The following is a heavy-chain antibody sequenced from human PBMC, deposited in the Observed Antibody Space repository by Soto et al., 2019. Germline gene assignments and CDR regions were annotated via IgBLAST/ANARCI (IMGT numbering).Heavy chain of an antibody. D-gene: IGHD2-8*01. Sequence: EVPLLESGGGFIHPGGSLRLSCAASGFSFSSFALNWVRQAPGEGLEWVSIISGSTDSTFYADSVKGRFTNYRDNSKCTLYLEINSLRAEDTAVYYCAKKRGAMIYAISVYSVVVWGQGTTVTVSS. CDR2: ISGSTDST. CDR1: GFSFSSFA. J-gene: IGHJ6*02. V-gene: IGHV3-23*01. CDR3: AKKRGAMIYAISVYSVVV.